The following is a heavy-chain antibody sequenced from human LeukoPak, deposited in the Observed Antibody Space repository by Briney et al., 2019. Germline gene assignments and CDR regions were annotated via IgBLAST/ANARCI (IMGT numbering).Heavy chain of an antibody. CDR3: ARALWPGSSGYYFDY. CDR2: ISYGGSNK. CDR1: GFTFSSYT. Sequence: GGSLRLSCAASGFTFSSYTIYWVRQPPGKGLEWVTVISYGGSNKLYADSVEGRFTISRDNSKNTVYLQMNSLRAEDTAVYYCARALWPGSSGYYFDYWGQGTLVTVSS. J-gene: IGHJ4*02. V-gene: IGHV3-30*04. D-gene: IGHD3-22*01.